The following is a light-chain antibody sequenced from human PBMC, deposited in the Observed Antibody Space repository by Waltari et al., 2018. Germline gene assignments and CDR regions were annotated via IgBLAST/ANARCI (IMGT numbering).Light chain of an antibody. J-gene: IGKJ4*01. Sequence: DIQMTQSPSSLSASVGDRVPITCRASQDISRWLAWYQQKAGKAPKFLIYDASTLQSGVPSRFSGSGSGTDFTLTISSLQPEDFATYYCQQGNDFPLTFGGGTKVEI. CDR3: QQGNDFPLT. CDR1: QDISRW. CDR2: DAS. V-gene: IGKV1-12*01.